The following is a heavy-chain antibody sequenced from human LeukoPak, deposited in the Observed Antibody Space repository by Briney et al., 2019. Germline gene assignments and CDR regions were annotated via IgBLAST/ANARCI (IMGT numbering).Heavy chain of an antibody. CDR3: ARSSTTDPNHYYYYYKDV. CDR2: VYTSGTT. V-gene: IGHV4-4*07. J-gene: IGHJ6*03. Sequence: SETLSLTCTVSGGSISSYYWSWIRQPAGTGLECIGRVYTSGTTNYNPSLKSRVTMSVDTSKNQFSLKLTSVTAADTAVYYCARSSTTDPNHYYYYYKDVWGKGTTVTVSS. CDR1: GGSISSYY. D-gene: IGHD2-2*01.